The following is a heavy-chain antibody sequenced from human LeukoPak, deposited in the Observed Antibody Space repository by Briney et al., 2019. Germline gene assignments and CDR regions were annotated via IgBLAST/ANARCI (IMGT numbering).Heavy chain of an antibody. D-gene: IGHD6-13*01. J-gene: IGHJ4*02. CDR2: IKNDGAVK. CDR1: GFTFSYHW. CDR3: AKDSYSKGDF. V-gene: IGHV3-7*01. Sequence: GGSLGLSCAASGFTFSYHWITWVRQAPGKGLEWVANIKNDGAVKNYVDSVKGRFTISRDNAKNSLYLQMNSLRAEDTAVYYCAKDSYSKGDFWGQGVLVTVSS.